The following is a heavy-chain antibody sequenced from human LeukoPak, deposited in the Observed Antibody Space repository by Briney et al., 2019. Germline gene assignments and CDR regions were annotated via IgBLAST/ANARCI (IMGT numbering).Heavy chain of an antibody. CDR2: INHSGST. J-gene: IGHJ4*02. Sequence: PSETLSLTCAVYGGSFSGYYWSWIRQPPGKGLEWIGEINHSGSTHYNPSLKSRVTISVDTSKNQFSLKLSSVTAADTAVYYCARDNYDYVWGSYQNFDYWGQGTLVTVSS. CDR3: ARDNYDYVWGSYQNFDY. CDR1: GGSFSGYY. V-gene: IGHV4-34*01. D-gene: IGHD3-16*02.